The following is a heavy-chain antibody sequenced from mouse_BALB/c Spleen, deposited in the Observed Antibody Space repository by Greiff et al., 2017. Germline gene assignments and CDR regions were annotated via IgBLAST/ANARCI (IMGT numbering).Heavy chain of an antibody. J-gene: IGHJ4*01. Sequence: EVQVVESGGDLVKPGGSLKLSCAASGFTFSSYGMSWVRQTPDKRLEWVATISSGGSYTYYPDSVKGRFTISRDNAKNTLYLQMSSLKSEDTAMYYCARQGDYGYRYYAMDYWGQGTSVTVSS. V-gene: IGHV5-6*01. CDR3: ARQGDYGYRYYAMDY. D-gene: IGHD2-2*01. CDR2: ISSGGSYT. CDR1: GFTFSSYG.